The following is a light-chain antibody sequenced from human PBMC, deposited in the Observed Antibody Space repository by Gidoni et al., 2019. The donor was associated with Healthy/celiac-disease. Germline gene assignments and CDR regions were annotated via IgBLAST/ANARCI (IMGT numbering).Light chain of an antibody. CDR2: GAS. Sequence: EIVITKSPATLSVSPGERATLSCRASQSVSSNLAWYQQKPGHAPRLLIYGASTRPTGIPARFSGSGSGTEFTLTISSLQSEDFAVYYCQQYNNLPPGFGQGTKVEIK. J-gene: IGKJ1*01. CDR1: QSVSSN. CDR3: QQYNNLPPG. V-gene: IGKV3-15*01.